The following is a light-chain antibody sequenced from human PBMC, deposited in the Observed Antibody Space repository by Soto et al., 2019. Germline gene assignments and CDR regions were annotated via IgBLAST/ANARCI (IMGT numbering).Light chain of an antibody. CDR2: GAS. CDR1: QSVSSN. V-gene: IGKV3-15*01. CDR3: RQYNIWSPWT. J-gene: IGKJ1*01. Sequence: EIVLTQSPATLSLSPGERATLSCRASQSVSSNSAWYQQKPRQTPRLLVYGASTRATSIPARFISSRSGTKFTLPIISLQYADFVVYYCRQYNIWSPWTFGQGTKVDIK.